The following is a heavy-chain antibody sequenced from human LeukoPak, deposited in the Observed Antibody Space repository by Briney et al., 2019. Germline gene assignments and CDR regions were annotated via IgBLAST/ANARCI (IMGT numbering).Heavy chain of an antibody. J-gene: IGHJ4*02. V-gene: IGHV1-8*01. CDR3: ARGPLPYYYDSSGYYYELDY. CDR1: GYTFTSYD. D-gene: IGHD3-22*01. Sequence: ASVKVPCKASGYTFTSYDINWVRQATGQGLEWMGWMNPNSGNTGYAQKFQGRVTMTRNTSISTAYMELSSLRSEDTAVYYCARGPLPYYYDSSGYYYELDYWGQGTLVTVSS. CDR2: MNPNSGNT.